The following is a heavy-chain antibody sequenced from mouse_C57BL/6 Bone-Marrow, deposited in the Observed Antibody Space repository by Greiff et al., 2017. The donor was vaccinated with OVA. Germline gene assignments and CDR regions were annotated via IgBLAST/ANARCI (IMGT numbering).Heavy chain of an antibody. CDR2: ISNLAYSI. CDR1: GFTFSDYG. J-gene: IGHJ3*01. CDR3: ARQEDEGFAY. Sequence: EVKLMESGGGLVQPGGSLKLSCAASGFTFSDYGMAWVRQAPRKGPEWVAFISNLAYSIYYADTVTGRFTISRENAKNTLYLEMSSLRSEDTAMYYCARQEDEGFAYWGQGTLVTVSA. V-gene: IGHV5-15*01.